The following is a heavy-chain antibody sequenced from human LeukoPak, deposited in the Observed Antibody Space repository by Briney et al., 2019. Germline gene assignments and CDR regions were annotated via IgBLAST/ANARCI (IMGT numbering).Heavy chain of an antibody. V-gene: IGHV4-39*01. D-gene: IGHD6-13*01. J-gene: IGHJ5*02. CDR1: GGSIRSSSYY. CDR2: IYYSGST. Sequence: KPSETLSLTCTDSGGSIRSSSYYWGWIRQPPGKGLEWIGSIYYSGSTYYNPSLKSRVTISVDTSKNQFSLKLSSVTAADTAVYYCARQRAAAGTIWFDPWGQGTLVTVSS. CDR3: ARQRAAAGTIWFDP.